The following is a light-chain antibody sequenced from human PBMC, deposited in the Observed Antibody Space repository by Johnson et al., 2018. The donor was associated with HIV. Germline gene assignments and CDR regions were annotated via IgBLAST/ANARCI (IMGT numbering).Light chain of an antibody. J-gene: IGLJ1*01. CDR1: SSNIGNNY. Sequence: QSLLTQPPSVSAAPGQKVTISCSGSSSNIGNNYVSWYQVLPGTAPKLLIYENNKRPSGIPDRFSGSKSGTSATLGITGLQTGDEADHYCGTWDSSLSSGRWVFGTGTKVTFL. V-gene: IGLV1-51*02. CDR3: GTWDSSLSSGRWV. CDR2: ENN.